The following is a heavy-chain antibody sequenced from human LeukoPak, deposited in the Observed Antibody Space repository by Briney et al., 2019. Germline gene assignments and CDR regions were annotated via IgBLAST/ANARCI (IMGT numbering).Heavy chain of an antibody. Sequence: PSETLSLTCSVSGGSINTYYLTWIRQPAGKGLEWIGRIFTTGNTKYNPSLKSRVTISVDTSKNQFSLKLSSVTAADTAVYYCARGEYDFWSGYPNWFDPWGQGTLVTVSS. CDR1: GGSINTYY. CDR3: ARGEYDFWSGYPNWFDP. D-gene: IGHD3-3*01. CDR2: IFTTGNT. J-gene: IGHJ5*02. V-gene: IGHV4-4*07.